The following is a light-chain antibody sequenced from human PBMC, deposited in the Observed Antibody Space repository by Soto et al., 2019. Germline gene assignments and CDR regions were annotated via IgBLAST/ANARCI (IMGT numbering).Light chain of an antibody. CDR3: QQYNDWPRT. CDR1: QSVSSD. V-gene: IGKV3-15*01. Sequence: EIVMTQSPATVSVSPGERASLSCRASQSVSSDLAWYQQKPGQAPRLLIYGASTRATCISARFSGSGSGTEFTLSISSLQSEDFAVYYCQQYNDWPRTFGQGTKVEIK. J-gene: IGKJ1*01. CDR2: GAS.